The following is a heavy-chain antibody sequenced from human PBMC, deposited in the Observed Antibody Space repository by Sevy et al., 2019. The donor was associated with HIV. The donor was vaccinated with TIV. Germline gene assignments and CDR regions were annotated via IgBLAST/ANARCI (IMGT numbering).Heavy chain of an antibody. CDR2: ISGSGGST. V-gene: IGHV3-23*01. J-gene: IGHJ4*02. CDR1: GFTFSSYA. CDR3: AKRATTKYYYDSSGYYLAHYFDY. D-gene: IGHD3-22*01. Sequence: GGSLRLSCAASGFTFSSYAMSWVRQAPGKGLEWVSAISGSGGSTYYADSVKGRFTISRDNSKNTLYLQMNSLRAEATAVYYCAKRATTKYYYDSSGYYLAHYFDYWGQGTLVTVSS.